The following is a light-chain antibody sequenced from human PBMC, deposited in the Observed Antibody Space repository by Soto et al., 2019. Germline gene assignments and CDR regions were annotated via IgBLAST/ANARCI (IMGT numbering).Light chain of an antibody. V-gene: IGKV3-20*01. Sequence: EIVLTQSPGTLSLSPGERATLSCRASQSVSSSYLAWYQQKPGQEPRLLIYGASSRATGIPDRFSGSVSETEVALTIIRLEPRDFALYYCQLYGSSSLTFGQGTKVEIK. CDR1: QSVSSSY. CDR3: QLYGSSSLT. CDR2: GAS. J-gene: IGKJ1*01.